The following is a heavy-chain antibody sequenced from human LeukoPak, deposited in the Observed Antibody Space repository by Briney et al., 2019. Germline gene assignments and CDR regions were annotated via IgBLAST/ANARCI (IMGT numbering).Heavy chain of an antibody. V-gene: IGHV3-9*01. D-gene: IGHD6-19*01. Sequence: PGGSLRLSCAASGFTFDDYAMHWVRQAPGKGLEWVSGISWNSGSIGYADSVKGRFTISRDNAKNSLYLQMNSLRAEDTALYYCAKAAQAVAGNYFDYWGQGTLVTVSS. CDR3: AKAAQAVAGNYFDY. J-gene: IGHJ4*02. CDR1: GFTFDDYA. CDR2: ISWNSGSI.